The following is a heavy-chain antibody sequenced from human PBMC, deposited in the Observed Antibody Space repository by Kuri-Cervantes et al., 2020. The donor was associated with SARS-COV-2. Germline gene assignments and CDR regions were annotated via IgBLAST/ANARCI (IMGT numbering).Heavy chain of an antibody. CDR2: IKQDGSEK. Sequence: GESLKISCAASGCSVSSSGMSWVRQAPGKGLDWVANIKQDGSEKYYVDSVKGRFTISRDKAKNSLYLQMNSLRAEDTAVYYCARTTYGSGSYCDDAFDIWGEGTMVTVSS. CDR3: ARTTYGSGSYCDDAFDI. D-gene: IGHD3-10*01. J-gene: IGHJ3*02. CDR1: GCSVSSSG. V-gene: IGHV3-7*01.